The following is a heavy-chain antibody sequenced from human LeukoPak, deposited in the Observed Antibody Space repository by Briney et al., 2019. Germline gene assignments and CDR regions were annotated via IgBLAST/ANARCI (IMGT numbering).Heavy chain of an antibody. D-gene: IGHD3-22*01. CDR2: IKQDGSEK. Sequence: GGSLRLSCAASGFTFSSYWMSWVRQAPGKGLEWVANIKQDGSEKYYVDSVKGRFTISRDNAKNSLYLQMNSLIAEDTAVYYCARDYYDSSGYNAFDIWGQGTMVTVSS. CDR1: GFTFSSYW. J-gene: IGHJ3*02. V-gene: IGHV3-7*01. CDR3: ARDYYDSSGYNAFDI.